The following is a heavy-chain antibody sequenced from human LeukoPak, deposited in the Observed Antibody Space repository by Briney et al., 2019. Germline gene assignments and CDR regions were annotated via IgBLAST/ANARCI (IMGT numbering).Heavy chain of an antibody. Sequence: PSQTLSLTCTVSGGSISSGDYYWTWIRQPPGKGLEWIGEINHSGSTNYNPSLKGRVTISVDTSKNQFSLKLSSVTAADTAVYYCARRRYYYGSGSSWFDPWGQGTLVTVSS. CDR3: ARRRYYYGSGSSWFDP. V-gene: IGHV4-30-4*08. J-gene: IGHJ5*02. CDR2: INHSGST. D-gene: IGHD3-10*01. CDR1: GGSISSGDYY.